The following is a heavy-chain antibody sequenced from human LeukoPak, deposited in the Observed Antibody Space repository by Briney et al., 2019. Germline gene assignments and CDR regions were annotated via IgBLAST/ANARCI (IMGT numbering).Heavy chain of an antibody. CDR1: GFSFSNYG. CDR3: ARDQRGVALGTY. V-gene: IGHV3-33*08. D-gene: IGHD2-15*01. J-gene: IGHJ4*02. Sequence: PGGSLRLSCAASGFSFSNYGMHWVRQAPGKGLEWVAVIWYDGSNKYYADSVKGRFTISRDNSKNTLYLQMNSLRAEDTAVYYCARDQRGVALGTYWGQGTLVTVSS. CDR2: IWYDGSNK.